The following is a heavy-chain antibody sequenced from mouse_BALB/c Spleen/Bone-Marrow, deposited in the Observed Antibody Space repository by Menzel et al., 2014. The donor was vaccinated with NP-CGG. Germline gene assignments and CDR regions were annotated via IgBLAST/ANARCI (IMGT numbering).Heavy chain of an antibody. Sequence: LVESGAELVKPGASVKLPCTVSGFNIKDTYIHWMKQRPEQGLEWIGRIDPVNGNSKFDPKFQGKATITADTSSNTAYLQLISLTSEDTAVYYCARSGGHYDGAWVTYWGQGTLVTVST. D-gene: IGHD1-2*01. CDR2: IDPVNGNS. CDR1: GFNIKDTY. CDR3: ARSGGHYDGAWVTY. V-gene: IGHV14-3*02. J-gene: IGHJ3*01.